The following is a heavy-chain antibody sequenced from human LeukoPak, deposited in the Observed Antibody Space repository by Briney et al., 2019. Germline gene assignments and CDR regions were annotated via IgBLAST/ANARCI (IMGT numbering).Heavy chain of an antibody. D-gene: IGHD3-16*02. J-gene: IGHJ4*02. Sequence: GGSLRLSCAASGYTFSNACMSWVRQAPGKGLEWVGRINSKTDDGTTDYAAQVKGRFTISRDDSKNTLYLQMNSLKTEDTAVYYCNSVGRDYDYVWGSYRYAYFDYWGQGTLVTVPS. V-gene: IGHV3-15*01. CDR3: NSVGRDYDYVWGSYRYAYFDY. CDR2: INSKTDDGTT. CDR1: GYTFSNAC.